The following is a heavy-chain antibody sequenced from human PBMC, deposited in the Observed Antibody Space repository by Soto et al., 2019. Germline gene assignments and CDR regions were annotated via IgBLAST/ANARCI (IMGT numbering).Heavy chain of an antibody. CDR3: VKRGTVTTDYYGMDV. J-gene: IGHJ6*02. D-gene: IGHD4-17*01. CDR2: ISGSVGGT. Sequence: EEQLLESGGGLVQPGWSLRLSCAASRFTFTRSPMSWVRQAPGRGLEWVSAISGSVGGTYYADSVRGRFTISRDNSKNTLYLQMNSLRDEDTAIYFFVKRGTVTTDYYGMDVWGQGTTVTVS. V-gene: IGHV3-23*01. CDR1: RFTFTRSP.